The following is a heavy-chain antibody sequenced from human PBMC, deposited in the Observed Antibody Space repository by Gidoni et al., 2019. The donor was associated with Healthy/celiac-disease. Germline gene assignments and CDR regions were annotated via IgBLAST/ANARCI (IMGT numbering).Heavy chain of an antibody. CDR3: ARRGKQTVEQNWLDP. D-gene: IGHD2-21*01. V-gene: IGHV5-51*01. J-gene: IGHJ5*02. Sequence: QLVQSGVEVKKPGESLKISCKASGYSFTSFWIAWVRQVPGRGLEWMGIIFPHDSDVKYSPSFQGQVTISADTSIDTAYLQWDSLKASDSAIYYCARRGKQTVEQNWLDPWGQGTLVTVSS. CDR1: GYSFTSFW. CDR2: IFPHDSDV.